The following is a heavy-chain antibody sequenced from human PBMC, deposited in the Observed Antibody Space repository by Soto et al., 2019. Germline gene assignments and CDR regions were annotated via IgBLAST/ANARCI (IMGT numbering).Heavy chain of an antibody. CDR1: GGSINSGGFY. CDR3: ARGYGGKVTDS. CDR2: IYNSGTT. J-gene: IGHJ4*02. Sequence: SETLSLTCTVSGGSINSGGFYWSWIRQHPGKGLEWIGYIYNSGTTYYNPSLKTRVSISRDISKNQFSLKLRSVTAADTAVFCCARGYGGKVTDSWSQGTLVTVSS. V-gene: IGHV4-31*03. D-gene: IGHD4-17*01.